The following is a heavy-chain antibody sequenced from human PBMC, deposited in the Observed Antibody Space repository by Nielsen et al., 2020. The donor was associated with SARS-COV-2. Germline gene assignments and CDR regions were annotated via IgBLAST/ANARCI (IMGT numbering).Heavy chain of an antibody. V-gene: IGHV3-23*01. J-gene: IGHJ4*02. CDR2: ISGSGGST. D-gene: IGHD4-17*01. Sequence: WIRQPPGKGLEWVSAISGSGGSTYYADSVKGRFTISRDNSKDTLYLQMNSLRAEDTAVYYCAKDPPRLRRRNGSDYWGQGTLVTVSS. CDR3: AKDPPRLRRRNGSDY.